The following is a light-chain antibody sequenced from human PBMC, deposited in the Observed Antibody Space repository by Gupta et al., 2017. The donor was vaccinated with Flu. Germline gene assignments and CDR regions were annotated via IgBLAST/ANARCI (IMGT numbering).Light chain of an antibody. J-gene: IGKJ5*01. CDR3: QQYNTYPST. CDR1: QTISSW. CDR2: KAS. Sequence: PSTLSASVGDRVTITCRASQTISSWLAWYQQKPGKAPKLLIYKASILETGVPSRFSGSESGTEFTLTISSLQPDDFATYYCQQYNTYPSTFGQGTRLEIK. V-gene: IGKV1-5*03.